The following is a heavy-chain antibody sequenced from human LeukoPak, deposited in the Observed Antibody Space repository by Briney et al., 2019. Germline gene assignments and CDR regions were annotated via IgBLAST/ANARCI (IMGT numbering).Heavy chain of an antibody. V-gene: IGHV1-8*03. Sequence: ASVKVSCKASGYTFTSYDINWVRQATGQGLEWMGWMNPNSGNTGYAQKFQGRVTITRNISISTAYMELSSLRSEDTAVYYCARGVAARPKVKNYYYMDVWGKGTTVTVSS. CDR2: MNPNSGNT. CDR3: ARGVAARPKVKNYYYMDV. D-gene: IGHD6-6*01. CDR1: GYTFTSYD. J-gene: IGHJ6*03.